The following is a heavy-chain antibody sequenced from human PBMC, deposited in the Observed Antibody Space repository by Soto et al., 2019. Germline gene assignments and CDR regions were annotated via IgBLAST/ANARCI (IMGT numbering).Heavy chain of an antibody. V-gene: IGHV4-4*02. CDR2: MYPSGSS. J-gene: IGHJ4*02. CDR1: GGSISSPNW. CDR3: AREGFDHRTDY. Sequence: QVQLQESGPGLVKPSETLSLTCAVSGGSISSPNWWSWYRQPPGKGLEWIGEMYPSGSSNRNPSLHSRVTISLDTSKNHFSLKLTSLTAADTAMYDCAREGFDHRTDYWGQGIPVTVSS.